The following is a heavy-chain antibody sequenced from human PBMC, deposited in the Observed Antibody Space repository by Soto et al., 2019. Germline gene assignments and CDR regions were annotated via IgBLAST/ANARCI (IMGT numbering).Heavy chain of an antibody. CDR2: IYYSGST. CDR3: ASGKAARQWGY. J-gene: IGHJ4*02. CDR1: GGSISSGGYY. Sequence: PSETLSLTCTVSGGSISSGGYYWSWIRQHPGKGLEWIGYIYYSGSTYHNPSLKSRVTISVDTSKNQFPLKLSSVTAADTAVYYCASGKAARQWGYWGQGTLVTVSS. D-gene: IGHD6-6*01. V-gene: IGHV4-31*03.